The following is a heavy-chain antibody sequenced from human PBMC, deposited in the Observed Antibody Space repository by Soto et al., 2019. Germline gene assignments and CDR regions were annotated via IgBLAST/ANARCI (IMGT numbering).Heavy chain of an antibody. V-gene: IGHV1-46*01. Sequence: QVQLVQSGAEVKKPGASVKVSCKASGYTFTSYYMHWVRQAPGQGLEWMGIINPTSGGTHYAQKFQGRVTMTRDTSTSTVYMELSSLRSEDTAVYYCARGMTTVTSDAFDIWGQGTMLTVSS. J-gene: IGHJ3*02. CDR3: ARGMTTVTSDAFDI. D-gene: IGHD4-4*01. CDR1: GYTFTSYY. CDR2: INPTSGGT.